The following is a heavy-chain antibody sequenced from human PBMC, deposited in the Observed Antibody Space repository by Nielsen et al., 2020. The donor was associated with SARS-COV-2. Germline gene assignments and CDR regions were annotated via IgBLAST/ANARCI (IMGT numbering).Heavy chain of an antibody. V-gene: IGHV1-8*01. D-gene: IGHD1-26*01. Sequence: ASVKVSCKASGYTFINHDINWVRQAAGQGLEWMGWMSPNSGNTGYAQKFQGRVTMTRDTSISTAYTELSSLRSEDTAVYYCARGGFSLGANLEDPWGQGTLVIVSS. J-gene: IGHJ5*02. CDR2: MSPNSGNT. CDR3: ARGGFSLGANLEDP. CDR1: GYTFINHD.